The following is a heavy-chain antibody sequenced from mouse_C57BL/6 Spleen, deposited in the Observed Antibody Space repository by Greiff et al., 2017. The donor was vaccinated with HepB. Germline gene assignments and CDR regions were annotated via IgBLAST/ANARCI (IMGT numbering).Heavy chain of an antibody. D-gene: IGHD2-2*01. CDR1: GYTFTSYW. CDR3: ARSYGYYGYFDV. Sequence: QVQLQQPGAELVMPGASVKLSCKASGYTFTSYWMHWVKQRPGQGLEWIGEIDPSDSYTNYNQKFKGKSTLTVDKSSSTAYMQLSSLTSEDSAVYYCARSYGYYGYFDVWGTGTTVTVSS. J-gene: IGHJ1*03. CDR2: IDPSDSYT. V-gene: IGHV1-69*01.